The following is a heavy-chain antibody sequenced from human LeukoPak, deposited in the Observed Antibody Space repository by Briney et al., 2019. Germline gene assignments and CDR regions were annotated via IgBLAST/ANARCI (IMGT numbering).Heavy chain of an antibody. J-gene: IGHJ6*03. D-gene: IGHD4-17*01. CDR2: IRNKAYGGTT. CDR1: GFTFGDYA. CDR3: TRDPRLMTTVTTTPYYYYYYMDV. Sequence: GGSLRLSCTASGFTFGDYAMSWVRQAPGKGLEWVGFIRNKAYGGTTEYAASVKGRFTISRDDSKSIAYLQMNSLKTEDTAVYYCTRDPRLMTTVTTTPYYYYYYMDVWGKGTTVTISS. V-gene: IGHV3-49*04.